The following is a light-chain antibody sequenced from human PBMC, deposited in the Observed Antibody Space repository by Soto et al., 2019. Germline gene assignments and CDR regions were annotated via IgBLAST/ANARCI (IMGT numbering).Light chain of an antibody. Sequence: QSVLTQPPSVSGAPGQRVTISCTGSTSNIGAPFDVHWYQQFPGTAPKLLIFNNNHRPSGVPDRLSGSKSGNTASLTVSGLQAEDEADYYCSSYAGSSNVFGTGTKVTVL. CDR1: TSNIGAPFD. V-gene: IGLV1-40*01. CDR3: SSYAGSSNV. J-gene: IGLJ1*01. CDR2: NNN.